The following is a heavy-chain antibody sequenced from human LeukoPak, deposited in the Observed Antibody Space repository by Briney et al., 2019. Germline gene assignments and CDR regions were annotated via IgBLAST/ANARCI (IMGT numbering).Heavy chain of an antibody. CDR2: ITAIDGRT. J-gene: IGHJ4*02. V-gene: IGHV3-23*01. Sequence: QPGGSLRLSCAASGFTVSSNYMSWVRQAPGRGLEWVSSITAIDGRTYYADSVRGRFTISRDNSKNTVYLQLNSLRAGDTAIYYCTKDRRGPAAGTWYFDSWGQGTLVTVSS. CDR3: TKDRRGPAAGTWYFDS. D-gene: IGHD6-13*01. CDR1: GFTVSSNY.